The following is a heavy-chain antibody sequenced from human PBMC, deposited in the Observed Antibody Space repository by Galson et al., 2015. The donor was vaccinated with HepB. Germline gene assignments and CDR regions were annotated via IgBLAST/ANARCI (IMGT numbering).Heavy chain of an antibody. Sequence: SLRLSCAASGFTFSSYAMHWVRQAPGKGLEYVSAISSNGGSTYYADSVKGRFTISRDNSKNTLYLQMSSLRAEDTAVYYCVKSSLRTGTMIVVVIPPQHWGQGTLVTVSS. D-gene: IGHD3-22*01. J-gene: IGHJ1*01. CDR1: GFTFSSYA. CDR3: VKSSLRTGTMIVVVIPPQH. V-gene: IGHV3-64D*06. CDR2: ISSNGGST.